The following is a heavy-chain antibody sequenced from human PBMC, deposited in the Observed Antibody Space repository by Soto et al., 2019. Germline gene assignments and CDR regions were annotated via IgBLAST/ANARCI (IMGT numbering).Heavy chain of an antibody. J-gene: IGHJ5*02. CDR1: GYTFTSYD. CDR3: ARERSAAGTGWFDP. V-gene: IGHV1-8*01. CDR2: MNPNSGNT. Sequence: QVQLVQSGAEVKTPGASVKVSCKASGYTFTSYDINWVRQATGQGLEWMGWMNPNSGNTGYAQKFQGRVTMTRNPSISTAYMELSSLRSEDTAVYYCARERSAAGTGWFDPWGQRTLVTVSS. D-gene: IGHD6-13*01.